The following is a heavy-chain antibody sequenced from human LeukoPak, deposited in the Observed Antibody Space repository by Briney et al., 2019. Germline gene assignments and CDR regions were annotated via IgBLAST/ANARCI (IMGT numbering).Heavy chain of an antibody. D-gene: IGHD3-22*01. CDR3: ARGSSGYYFDY. CDR1: GYTFTSYD. CDR2: ITPFNGNT. Sequence: TWASVKVSCKASGYTFTSYDINWVRQAPGQALEWMGWITPFNGNTNYAQKFQDRVTITRDRSMSTAYMELSSLRSEDTAMYYCARGSSGYYFDYWGQGTLVTVSS. V-gene: IGHV1-45*02. J-gene: IGHJ4*02.